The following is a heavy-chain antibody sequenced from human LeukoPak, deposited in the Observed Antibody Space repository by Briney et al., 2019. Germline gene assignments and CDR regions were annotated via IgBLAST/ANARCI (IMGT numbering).Heavy chain of an antibody. V-gene: IGHV4-30-2*01. CDR3: ARSVFKNYFDY. J-gene: IGHJ4*02. Sequence: PSETLSLTCTVSGGSISSGAYYWTWIRQPPGKGLEWIGYVYRSGGTYYNPSLKSRVTISVDRSKNQFSLKLSSVTAADTAMYYCARSVFKNYFDYWGQGTLVTVSS. D-gene: IGHD2-21*01. CDR2: VYRSGGT. CDR1: GGSISSGAYY.